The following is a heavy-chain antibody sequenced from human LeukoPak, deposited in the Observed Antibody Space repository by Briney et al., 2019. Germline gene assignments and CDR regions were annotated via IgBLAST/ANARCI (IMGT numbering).Heavy chain of an antibody. J-gene: IGHJ5*02. CDR3: ARGGERPLYDFWSGYLNWFDP. CDR1: GYTFTSYA. Sequence: ASVKVSCKASGYTFTSYAIHWVRQAPGQRLEWMGWINAGNGNTKYSQKFQGRVTITRDTSTSTAYMELRSLRSDDTAVYYCARGGERPLYDFWSGYLNWFDPWGQGTLVTVSS. V-gene: IGHV1-3*01. CDR2: INAGNGNT. D-gene: IGHD3-3*01.